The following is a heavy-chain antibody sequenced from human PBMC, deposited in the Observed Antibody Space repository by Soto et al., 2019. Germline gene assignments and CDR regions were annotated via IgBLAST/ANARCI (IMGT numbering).Heavy chain of an antibody. D-gene: IGHD6-25*01. Sequence: SETLSLTCTVSGGSIRSYYWSWIRQAPGKGLEWIGYIYYTGSTNYNPSLKSRVTISVDTSKKQFYLKLYSVTAADTAVYYFARKSGHYYDHDVWSKGTTVTGS. CDR3: ARKSGHYYDHDV. CDR1: GGSIRSYY. V-gene: IGHV4-59*01. J-gene: IGHJ6*03. CDR2: IYYTGST.